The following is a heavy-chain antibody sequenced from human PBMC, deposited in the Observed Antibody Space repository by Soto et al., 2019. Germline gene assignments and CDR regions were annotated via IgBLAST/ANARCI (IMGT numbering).Heavy chain of an antibody. CDR3: AILSLITGIKGGGYYCMDV. V-gene: IGHV5-10-1*01. CDR1: GHSFTDYW. J-gene: IGHJ6*02. Sequence: EVQLVQGGAEVKKPGESLRISCKAAGHSFTDYWISWVRQMRGKGLEWMASSDRSDYYTNYNPSFQGHVIIAADKTPSTAVLKCSNLKVSGSAVYYCAILSLITGIKGGGYYCMDVWGQGTPVTVSS. CDR2: SDRSDYYT. D-gene: IGHD3-16*01.